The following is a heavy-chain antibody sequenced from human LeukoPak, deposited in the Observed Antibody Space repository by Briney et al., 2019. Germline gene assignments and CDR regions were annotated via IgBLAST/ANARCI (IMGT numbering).Heavy chain of an antibody. D-gene: IGHD5-18*01. J-gene: IGHJ3*02. Sequence: PGGSLRLSCAASGFTVSSNYMSWVRQAPGKGLEWVSVIYSGGSTYYADSVKGRFTISRDNSKNTLYLQMNSLRAEDTAVYYCARGHTAMAMGRSFDIWSQGTMVTVSS. CDR3: ARGHTAMAMGRSFDI. CDR2: IYSGGST. CDR1: GFTVSSNY. V-gene: IGHV3-53*01.